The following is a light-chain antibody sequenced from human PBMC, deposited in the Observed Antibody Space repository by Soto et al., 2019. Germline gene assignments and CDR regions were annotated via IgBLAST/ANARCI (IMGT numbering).Light chain of an antibody. CDR2: DVN. Sequence: QSALTQPASVSGSPGQWITISRTGTSSDIGAYNFVSWYQQHPGKAPKLMLYDVNIRPSGVSNRFSGSKSGNTASLTIAGLQAEDEADYYCTSWTTSTTMIFGGGTKVTVL. V-gene: IGLV2-14*03. CDR3: TSWTTSTTMI. CDR1: SSDIGAYNF. J-gene: IGLJ2*01.